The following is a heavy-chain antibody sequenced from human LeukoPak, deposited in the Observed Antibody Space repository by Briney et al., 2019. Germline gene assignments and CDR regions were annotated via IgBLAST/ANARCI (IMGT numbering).Heavy chain of an antibody. Sequence: GGSLRLSCATSGFTFSSYWMSWVRQVPGKGLEWVASISQDGSAKTYVDSVKGRFTISRDNAKNSLYLQMKSLRAEDTAVYYCAYVAYNWNPGSAWGQRTLVTVSS. V-gene: IGHV3-7*01. CDR2: ISQDGSAK. CDR1: GFTFSSYW. D-gene: IGHD1-20*01. J-gene: IGHJ5*02. CDR3: AYVAYNWNPGSA.